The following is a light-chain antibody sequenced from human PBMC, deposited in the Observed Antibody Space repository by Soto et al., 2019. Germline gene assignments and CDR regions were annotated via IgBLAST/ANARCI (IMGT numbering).Light chain of an antibody. Sequence: IQLTQSPFFLSASVGDRGTITCRASQGISTYLVWYQQKAGEAPESLIYDASTLQTGVPSRFSGSGSGTEFTLTITRLQPEDSATYYCRQHNSFPITFGQGTRVEIK. CDR3: RQHNSFPIT. CDR2: DAS. CDR1: QGISTY. V-gene: IGKV1-9*01. J-gene: IGKJ5*01.